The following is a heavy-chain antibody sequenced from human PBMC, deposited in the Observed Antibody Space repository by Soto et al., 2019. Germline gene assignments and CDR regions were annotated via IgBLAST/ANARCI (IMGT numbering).Heavy chain of an antibody. D-gene: IGHD4-17*01. V-gene: IGHV3-21*01. CDR3: AKSTSGYGGASDF. CDR1: GFIFRTYS. CDR2: ISGSSIYL. Sequence: GGSLRLSCAASGFIFRTYSMNWFRQAPGKGLEWISSISGSSIYLYYADSAKGRFTISRDISKSTVYLQMNSLRREDTATYYCAKSTSGYGGASDFWGQGTVVTVS. J-gene: IGHJ4*02.